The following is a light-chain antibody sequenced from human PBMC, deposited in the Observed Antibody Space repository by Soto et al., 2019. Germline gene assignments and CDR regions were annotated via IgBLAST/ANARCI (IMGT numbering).Light chain of an antibody. Sequence: EIGMTQSPATLSVSPGERATLSCRASQNINRNLAWYQQKPGQAPSLLIDDASTRATGIPARFSGSGSGTDFTLTISSLQSEDFAVYYCQQYNDWPFTFGQGTKLEIQ. CDR2: DAS. CDR3: QQYNDWPFT. V-gene: IGKV3-15*01. J-gene: IGKJ2*01. CDR1: QNINRN.